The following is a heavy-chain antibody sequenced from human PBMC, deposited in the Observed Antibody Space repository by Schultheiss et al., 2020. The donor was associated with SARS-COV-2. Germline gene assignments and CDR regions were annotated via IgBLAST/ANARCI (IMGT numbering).Heavy chain of an antibody. Sequence: SETLSLTCTVSGGSISSYYWSWIRQPPGKGLEWIGYIYYSGSTNYNPSLKSRVTISVDTSKNQFSLKLSSVTAADTAVYYCARHAELRFLEWLLNDAFDIWGQGTMVTV. CDR1: GGSISSYY. CDR2: IYYSGST. D-gene: IGHD3-3*01. V-gene: IGHV4-59*08. J-gene: IGHJ3*02. CDR3: ARHAELRFLEWLLNDAFDI.